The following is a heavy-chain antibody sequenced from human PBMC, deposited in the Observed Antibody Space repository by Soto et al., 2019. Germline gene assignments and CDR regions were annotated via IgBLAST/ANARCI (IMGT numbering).Heavy chain of an antibody. J-gene: IGHJ4*02. CDR1: GGTFSSYA. D-gene: IGHD5-12*01. CDR3: ARDKGISGDGYNPWGY. CDR2: MIPIFGTA. Sequence: QVQLVQSGAAVKKPGSSVTVSCKASGGTFSSYAISWVRQAPGQGLGWMGGMIPIFGTANYAQKFQGRVTITADESTSTAYMELSSLRSEDTAVYYCARDKGISGDGYNPWGYWGQGTLVTVSS. V-gene: IGHV1-69*12.